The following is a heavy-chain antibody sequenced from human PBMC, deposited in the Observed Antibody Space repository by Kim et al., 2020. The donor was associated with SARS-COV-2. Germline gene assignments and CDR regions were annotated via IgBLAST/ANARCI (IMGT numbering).Heavy chain of an antibody. D-gene: IGHD4-17*01. CDR2: ISWDGKRT. Sequence: GGSLRLSCAASGFTSSTSPMGWVRQAPGKGLEWVSRISWDGKRTYYADSVKGRVTISSDKSKNTLYLHMNSLRVEDTAVYYCAKGVTNSGFDYWGQGTQVTVSS. J-gene: IGHJ4*02. V-gene: IGHV3-23*01. CDR3: AKGVTNSGFDY. CDR1: GFTSSTSP.